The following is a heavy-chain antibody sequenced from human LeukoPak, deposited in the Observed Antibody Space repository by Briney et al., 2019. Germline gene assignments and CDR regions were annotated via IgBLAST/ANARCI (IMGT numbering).Heavy chain of an antibody. V-gene: IGHV3-53*01. D-gene: IGHD6-19*01. CDR1: GFTVSNNY. CDR3: AREFRQTYSSGWSLDY. J-gene: IGHJ4*02. Sequence: GGSLRLSCTVSGFTVSNNYMSWVRQAPGKGLEWVSVIYGGRNNTVYADSVKGRFTISRDNSRNTIYPQIDSLRAEDTATYYCAREFRQTYSSGWSLDYWGQGTLVTVSS. CDR2: IYGGRNNT.